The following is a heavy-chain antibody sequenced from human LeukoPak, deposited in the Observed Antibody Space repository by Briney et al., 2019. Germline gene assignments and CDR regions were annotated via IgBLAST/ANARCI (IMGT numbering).Heavy chain of an antibody. CDR1: GGSISTYY. J-gene: IGHJ4*02. Sequence: SETLSLTCTVSGGSISTYYWTWIRQPAGEGLEWIGRISASGTSRYNPSLKSRVTISVDTSKNQFSLKLSSVSAADTAVYYCARGNYDYDSSGYFNFDYWGQGTLVTVSS. CDR3: ARGNYDYDSSGYFNFDY. V-gene: IGHV4-4*07. CDR2: ISASGTS. D-gene: IGHD3-22*01.